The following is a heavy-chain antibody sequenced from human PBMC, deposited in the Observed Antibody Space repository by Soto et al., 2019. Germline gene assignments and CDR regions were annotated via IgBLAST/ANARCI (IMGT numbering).Heavy chain of an antibody. D-gene: IGHD3-3*01. CDR1: GFTFEDSV. Sequence: QPVGSLRLSCVVSGFTFEDSVMHWVRQVPGKGLEWVSGISWNSGVKGCADSVRGRFTISRDNARNSLFLQMNSLRGEDSALYYSARDMAHYDFWGHYERGLDVWGQGTVVTVSS. V-gene: IGHV3-9*01. CDR2: ISWNSGVK. CDR3: ARDMAHYDFWGHYERGLDV. J-gene: IGHJ6*02.